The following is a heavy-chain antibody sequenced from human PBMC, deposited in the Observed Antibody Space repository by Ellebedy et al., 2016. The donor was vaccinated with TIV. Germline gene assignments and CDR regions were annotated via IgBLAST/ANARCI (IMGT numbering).Heavy chain of an antibody. CDR3: ARAWNYEGYNWFDP. J-gene: IGHJ5*02. Sequence: GGSLRLSXAASGFTFSSYDMHWVRQATGKGLEWVSAIGTAGDTYYPGSVKGRFTISRENAKNSLYLQMNSLRAEDTAVYYCARAWNYEGYNWFDPWGQGTLVTVSS. V-gene: IGHV3-13*01. D-gene: IGHD1-7*01. CDR1: GFTFSSYD. CDR2: IGTAGDT.